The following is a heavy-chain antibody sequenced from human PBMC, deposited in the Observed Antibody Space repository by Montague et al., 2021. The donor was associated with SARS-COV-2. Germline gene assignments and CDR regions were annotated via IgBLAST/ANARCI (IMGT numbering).Heavy chain of an antibody. J-gene: IGHJ4*02. CDR2: TYYRSEWYS. Sequence: CAISGDSVSKNRGTWEWVRLEPSRGLEWLGRTYYRSEWYSDYSVSVKSRISINPDTSKNQFSLQLNSVTPEDTAVYYCARAERGSCGDGNCYQYFFNYWGQGTLVTVSS. CDR1: GDSVSKNRGT. V-gene: IGHV6-1*01. D-gene: IGHD2-15*01. CDR3: ARAERGSCGDGNCYQYFFNY.